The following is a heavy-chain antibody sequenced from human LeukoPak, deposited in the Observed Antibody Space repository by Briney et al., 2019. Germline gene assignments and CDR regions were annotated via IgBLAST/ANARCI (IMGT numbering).Heavy chain of an antibody. J-gene: IGHJ6*04. V-gene: IGHV1-69*06. CDR1: GGTFSSYA. CDR2: IIPILGTA. D-gene: IGHD2-21*01. CDR3: ARAGSSIYYYYYYGMDV. Sequence: GASVKVSCKASGGTFSSYAISWVRQAPGQGREWMGGIIPILGTANYAQKFQGRVTITADKSTSTAYMELSSLRSEDTAVYYCARAGSSIYYYYYYGMDVWGKGTTVTVSS.